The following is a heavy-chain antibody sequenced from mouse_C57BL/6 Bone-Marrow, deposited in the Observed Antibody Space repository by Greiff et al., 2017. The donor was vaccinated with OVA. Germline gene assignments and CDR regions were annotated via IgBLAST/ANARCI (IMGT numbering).Heavy chain of an antibody. V-gene: IGHV1-55*01. J-gene: IGHJ2*01. CDR1: GYTFTSYW. D-gene: IGHD2-5*01. Sequence: QVQLQQPGAELVKPGASVKMSCKASGYTFTSYWITWVKQRPGQGLEWIGDIYPGSGSTNYNEKFKSKATLTVDTSSSTAYMQLSSLTSEYSAVYYFAIAYYSNYVYYFDYWGQGTTLTVSS. CDR3: AIAYYSNYVYYFDY. CDR2: IYPGSGST.